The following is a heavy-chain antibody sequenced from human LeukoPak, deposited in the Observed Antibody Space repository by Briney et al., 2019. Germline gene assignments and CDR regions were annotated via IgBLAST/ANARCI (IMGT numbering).Heavy chain of an antibody. V-gene: IGHV1-18*01. CDR2: FSAYNGNT. J-gene: IGHJ4*02. D-gene: IGHD4-23*01. Sequence: ASVKVSCTAYGYSFGSYAINWVRQAPGQGLEWMGWFSAYNGNTYYAQKLQGRVTMATDTSTSTVYMELRSLRSDDTAVYYCARGGRYGGNTGLDYWGQGTLVTVSS. CDR3: ARGGRYGGNTGLDY. CDR1: GYSFGSYA.